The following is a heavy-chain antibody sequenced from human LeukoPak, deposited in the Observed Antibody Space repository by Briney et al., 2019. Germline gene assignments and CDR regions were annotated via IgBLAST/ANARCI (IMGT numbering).Heavy chain of an antibody. CDR2: ITSSSTTI. CDR1: GFTFSSYS. Sequence: GGSLRLSCAASGFTFSSYSMNWVRQAPGKGLEWVSYITSSSTTIYYADSVKGRFTISRDNAKNSLYLQMNSLRDGDTAVYYCASGYSSSHYRYYFDYWGQGTLVTVSS. J-gene: IGHJ4*02. CDR3: ASGYSSSHYRYYFDY. D-gene: IGHD6-13*01. V-gene: IGHV3-48*02.